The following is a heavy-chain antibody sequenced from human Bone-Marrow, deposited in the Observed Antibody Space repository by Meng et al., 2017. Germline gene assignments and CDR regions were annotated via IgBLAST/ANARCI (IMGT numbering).Heavy chain of an antibody. J-gene: IGHJ4*02. CDR1: GFTVSSNF. Sequence: EVQLVESGGGLVQPGGSLLLFCAASGFTVSSNFMSWVRQAQGKGLEWVSVIYSIGSTYYTDSVKGRFTISRDNYKNTLYLQMSSLRAEDTAVYYCARDRDYGGFDYWGQGTLVTVSS. D-gene: IGHD4-23*01. CDR2: IYSIGST. CDR3: ARDRDYGGFDY. V-gene: IGHV3-66*01.